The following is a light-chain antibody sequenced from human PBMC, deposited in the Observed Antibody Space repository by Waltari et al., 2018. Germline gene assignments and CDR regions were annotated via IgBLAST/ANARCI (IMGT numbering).Light chain of an antibody. J-gene: IGKJ3*01. V-gene: IGKV4-1*01. Sequence: DILMTQTPDSLAGSVGARATINCKSSQSVLYSSNNKNYLAWYQQKPGQPPKLLIYWASTRESGVPDRFSGSGSGTDFTLTISSLLAEDVALYYCQQYYTTPPTFGPGTKVDIK. CDR3: QQYYTTPPT. CDR2: WAS. CDR1: QSVLYSSNNKNY.